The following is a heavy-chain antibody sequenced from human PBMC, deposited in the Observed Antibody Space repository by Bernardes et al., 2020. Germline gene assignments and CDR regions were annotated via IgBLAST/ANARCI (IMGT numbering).Heavy chain of an antibody. CDR2: INAGNGNT. Sequence: GKVSCKASGYTFTSYAMHWVRQAPGQRLEWMGWINAGNGNTKYSQKFQGRVTITRDTSASTAYMELSSLRSEDTAVYYCARSEGDCSSTSCYLRAFDIWGQGTMVTVSS. CDR1: GYTFTSYA. J-gene: IGHJ3*02. V-gene: IGHV1-3*01. D-gene: IGHD2-2*01. CDR3: ARSEGDCSSTSCYLRAFDI.